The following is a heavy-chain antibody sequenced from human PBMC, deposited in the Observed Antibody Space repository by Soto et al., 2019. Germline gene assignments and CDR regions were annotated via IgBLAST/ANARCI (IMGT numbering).Heavy chain of an antibody. CDR3: ARERCSSASGRHNFDY. V-gene: IGHV4-34*01. CDR1: GGSFSGYY. J-gene: IGHJ4*02. Sequence: PSETLSLTCAVYGGSFSGYYWSWIRQPPGTGLEWIGEINHSGRTNYNPSLKSRVTISVDTSKNHFALKLSSGTAADTAVYYCARERCSSASGRHNFDYWGQGTLVTVSS. CDR2: INHSGRT. D-gene: IGHD2-2*01.